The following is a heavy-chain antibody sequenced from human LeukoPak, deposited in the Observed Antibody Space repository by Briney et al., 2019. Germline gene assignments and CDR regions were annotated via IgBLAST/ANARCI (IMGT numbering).Heavy chain of an antibody. J-gene: IGHJ4*02. D-gene: IGHD6-19*01. CDR1: GFAFGSNA. Sequence: GGSLRLSCAASGFAFGSNAMGWVRQTPGKGLEWVSTITSGGSTYYADSMKGRFTIPRDHSKNTLYLQMKRLRAEDTAVYYCARELEIAVAGTLGYWGQGTLVTVSS. V-gene: IGHV3-23*01. CDR2: ITSGGST. CDR3: ARELEIAVAGTLGY.